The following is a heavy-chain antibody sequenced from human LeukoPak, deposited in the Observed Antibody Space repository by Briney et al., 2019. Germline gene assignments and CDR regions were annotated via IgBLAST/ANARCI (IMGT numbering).Heavy chain of an antibody. CDR1: GYSFTSYW. Sequence: GESLKISCKGSGYSFTSYWIGWVRQMPGKGLEWMGIIYPDDSDTRYSPSFQGQVTISADKSISTAYLQWSSLKASDTAMYYCARHRGDTAMADAFDIWGQGTMVTVSS. V-gene: IGHV5-51*01. CDR2: IYPDDSDT. CDR3: ARHRGDTAMADAFDI. J-gene: IGHJ3*02. D-gene: IGHD5-18*01.